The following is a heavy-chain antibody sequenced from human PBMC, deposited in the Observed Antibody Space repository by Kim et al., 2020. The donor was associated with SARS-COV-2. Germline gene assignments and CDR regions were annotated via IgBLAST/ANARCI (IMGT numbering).Heavy chain of an antibody. CDR1: GFTFSTYA. D-gene: IGHD2-21*02. J-gene: IGHJ4*02. V-gene: IGHV3-30*18. CDR2: ISKDGRNE. Sequence: GGSLRLSCAASGFTFSTYAMHWVRQLPGKGLEWVAVISKDGRNEYYADSVKGRFTISRDNSKNTLFLQMNSLRPEETAVYYCAKGVWTSGPACAEDCYLDYWGQGTLVTVSS. CDR3: AKGVWTSGPACAEDCYLDY.